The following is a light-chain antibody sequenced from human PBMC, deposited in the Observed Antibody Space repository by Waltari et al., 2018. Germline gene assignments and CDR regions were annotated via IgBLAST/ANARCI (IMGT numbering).Light chain of an antibody. V-gene: IGLV2-23*01. CDR3: SSYAGNCNLVV. CDR1: SSDVGSYNL. Sequence: QCALTQPASVSGSPGQSITISCTGTSSDVGSYNLFSWYQQPPGKAPKLMVYEATKRPSGVSNRFSGSKSGNTASLTSSGLQAEDEADYYCSSYAGNCNLVVFGGGTKLTVL. J-gene: IGLJ2*01. CDR2: EAT.